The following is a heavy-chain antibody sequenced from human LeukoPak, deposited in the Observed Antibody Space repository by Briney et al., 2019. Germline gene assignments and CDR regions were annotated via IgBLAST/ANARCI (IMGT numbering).Heavy chain of an antibody. CDR1: GFTFSNYW. J-gene: IGHJ6*02. CDR3: AREDYYYGMDV. Sequence: PGGSLRLSCTASGFTFSNYWMTWVRQAPGKGLEWVANIKQDGSEKYYVDSVKGRFTISRDNAKNSLYLQMNSLRAEDTAVYYCAREDYYYGMDVWGQGTTVTVSS. V-gene: IGHV3-7*01. CDR2: IKQDGSEK.